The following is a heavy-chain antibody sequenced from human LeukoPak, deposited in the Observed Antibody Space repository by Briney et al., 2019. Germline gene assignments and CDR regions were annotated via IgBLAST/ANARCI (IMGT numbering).Heavy chain of an antibody. Sequence: GGSLRLSCAASGFSFSTYGMYWVRQAPGKGLEWVSFVRFDGSNEYYADSVKGRFTISRDNSKNTLYLQMNSLRGEDTAVYYCAREAVASIDYWGQGTLVTVSS. CDR2: VRFDGSNE. J-gene: IGHJ4*02. CDR3: AREAVASIDY. D-gene: IGHD6-19*01. CDR1: GFSFSTYG. V-gene: IGHV3-30*02.